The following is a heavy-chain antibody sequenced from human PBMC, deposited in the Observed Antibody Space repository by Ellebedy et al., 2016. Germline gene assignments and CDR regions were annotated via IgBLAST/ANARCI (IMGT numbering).Heavy chain of an antibody. CDR1: GGSVTTDY. CDR3: AKWKDGWAAFDV. V-gene: IGHV4-59*02. J-gene: IGHJ3*01. D-gene: IGHD1-1*01. Sequence: SETLSLTCNVSGGSVTTDYWNWIRRPPGKGLEWIGYVFHTGAAHYNPSIKTRVTMPVDTPKSQFSLRLTSVTAADKAVYFCAKWKDGWAAFDVWGQGTMVTVSS. CDR2: VFHTGAA.